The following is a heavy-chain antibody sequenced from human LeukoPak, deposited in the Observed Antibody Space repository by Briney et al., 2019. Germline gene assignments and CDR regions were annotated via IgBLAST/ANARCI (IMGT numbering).Heavy chain of an antibody. V-gene: IGHV1-69*06. CDR1: GGTFSSYA. Sequence: ASVKVSCKASGGTFSSYAISWVRQAPGQGLEWMGGIIPIFGTANYAQKFQGRVTITADKSTSTDYMELSSLRSEDTAVYYCARDGPDSSGWYGNYYYYYMDVWGKGTTVTVSS. J-gene: IGHJ6*03. CDR3: ARDGPDSSGWYGNYYYYYMDV. CDR2: IIPIFGTA. D-gene: IGHD6-19*01.